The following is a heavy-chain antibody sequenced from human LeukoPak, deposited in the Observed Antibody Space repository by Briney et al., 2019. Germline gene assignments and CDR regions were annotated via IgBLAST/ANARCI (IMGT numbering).Heavy chain of an antibody. CDR1: GGTFSSYA. D-gene: IGHD3-9*01. CDR3: ARASTYYDILTGYFPFDY. Sequence: SSVKVSCKASGGTFSSYAISWVRQAPGQGLEWMGGIIPIFGTANYAQKFQGRATITADESTSTAYMELSSLRSEDTAVYYCARASTYYDILTGYFPFDYWGQGTLVTVSS. J-gene: IGHJ4*02. V-gene: IGHV1-69*01. CDR2: IIPIFGTA.